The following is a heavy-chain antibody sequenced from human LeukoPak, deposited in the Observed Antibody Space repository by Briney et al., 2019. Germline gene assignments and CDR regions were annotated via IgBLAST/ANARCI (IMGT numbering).Heavy chain of an antibody. CDR1: GFAFSTYS. CDR2: ITSSASNV. V-gene: IGHV3-21*01. Sequence: PGGSLRLSCAASGFAFSTYSMNWVRQAPGTGLEWVSSITSSASNVYYADSVKGRFTISRDNAKNSLFLQMNSLRADDTAVYYCAGSEMSTITFPDYWGQGTPVTVSS. D-gene: IGHD5-24*01. CDR3: AGSEMSTITFPDY. J-gene: IGHJ4*02.